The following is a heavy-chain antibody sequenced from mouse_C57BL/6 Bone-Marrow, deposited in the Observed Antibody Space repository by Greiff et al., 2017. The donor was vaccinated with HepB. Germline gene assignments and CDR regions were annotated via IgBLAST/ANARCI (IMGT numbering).Heavy chain of an antibody. D-gene: IGHD1-1*01. CDR1: GFTFSDFY. V-gene: IGHV7-1*01. CDR3: ARGHLSYFDV. Sequence: EVMLVESGGGLVQSGRSLRLSCATSGFTFSDFYMEWVRQAPGKGLEWIAASRNKANDYTTEYSASVKGRFIVSRDTSQSILYLQMNALRAEDTAIYYCARGHLSYFDVWGTGTTVTVSS. CDR2: SRNKANDYTT. J-gene: IGHJ1*03.